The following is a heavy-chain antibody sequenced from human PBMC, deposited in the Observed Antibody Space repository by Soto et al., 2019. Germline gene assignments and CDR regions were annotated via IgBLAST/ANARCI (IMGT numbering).Heavy chain of an antibody. CDR1: GYTFTSYD. CDR3: ARARDGYISSY. J-gene: IGHJ4*02. D-gene: IGHD5-12*01. V-gene: IGHV1-8*01. Sequence: ASVKVSCKASGYTFTSYDINWVRQATGQGLEWMGWMNPNNGNTGYAQKFQGRVTITRNTSASTAYMELSSLRSEDTAVYYCARARDGYISSYWGQGTLVTVSS. CDR2: MNPNNGNT.